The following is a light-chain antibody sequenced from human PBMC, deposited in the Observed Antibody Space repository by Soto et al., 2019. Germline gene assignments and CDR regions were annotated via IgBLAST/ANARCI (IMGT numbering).Light chain of an antibody. V-gene: IGKV3-15*01. Sequence: DIVLTQSPATLTVSPGESATLSCRASQSVSRALAWYQHVPGQAPRLLIYDSSTRATGVPARFSGSGSGTRFTLTISNLQSEDFAVYYCQQYNSWPPRYTFGQGTKMQI. CDR3: QQYNSWPPRYT. CDR2: DSS. CDR1: QSVSRA. J-gene: IGKJ2*01.